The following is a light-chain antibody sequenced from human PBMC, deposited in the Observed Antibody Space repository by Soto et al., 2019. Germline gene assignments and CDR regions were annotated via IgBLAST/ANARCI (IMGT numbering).Light chain of an antibody. CDR1: SSDIGGYNY. CDR2: DVS. CDR3: CSYAGTYTYV. Sequence: QSALTQPRSVSGSPGQSVAISCTGTSSDIGGYNYVSWFQQHPGKAPKLMIYDVSKWPSGVPDRFSGSKSGNTASLTISGLQAEDGADYYCCSYAGTYTYVFGTGTKVTVL. J-gene: IGLJ1*01. V-gene: IGLV2-11*01.